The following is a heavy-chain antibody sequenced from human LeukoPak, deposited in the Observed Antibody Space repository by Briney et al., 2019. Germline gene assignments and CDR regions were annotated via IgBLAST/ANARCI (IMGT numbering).Heavy chain of an antibody. Sequence: PSETLSLTCTVSGGSISSGSYYWSWIRQPAGKGLEWIGRIYTSGSTNYNPSLKSRVTISVDTSKNQFSLKLSPVTAADTAVYYCAREGGGYSYGYLTYYYYMDVWGKGTTVTVSS. CDR1: GGSISSGSYY. CDR2: IYTSGST. D-gene: IGHD5-18*01. J-gene: IGHJ6*03. V-gene: IGHV4-61*02. CDR3: AREGGGYSYGYLTYYYYMDV.